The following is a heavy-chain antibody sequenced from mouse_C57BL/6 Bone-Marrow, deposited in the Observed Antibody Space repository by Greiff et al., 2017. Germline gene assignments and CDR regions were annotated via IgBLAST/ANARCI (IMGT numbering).Heavy chain of an antibody. CDR2: IYPRSGNT. CDR3: ARSDYGNPYAMDY. CDR1: GYTFTSYG. J-gene: IGHJ4*01. V-gene: IGHV1-81*01. Sequence: QVQLQQSGAELARPGASVKLSCKASGYTFTSYGISWVKQRTGQGLEWIGEIYPRSGNTYYNEKFKGKATLTAEKSSSTAYMELRSLTSEDSAVYFCARSDYGNPYAMDYWGQGTSVTVSS. D-gene: IGHD2-1*01.